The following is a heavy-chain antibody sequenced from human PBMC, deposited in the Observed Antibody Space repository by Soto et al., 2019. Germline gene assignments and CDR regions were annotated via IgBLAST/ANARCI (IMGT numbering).Heavy chain of an antibody. CDR2: ISNTGPA. CDR1: GFTFSGHT. V-gene: IGHV3-48*02. D-gene: IGHD2-8*02. Sequence: LRLSCATSGFTFSGHTMNWVRQAPGKGLEWISYISNTGPAYYGDSVKGRFIISRDDARGSLFLQMSSLRDEDTAVYYCARGDCTGGVCYGMDVWGQGTTVTVSS. CDR3: ARGDCTGGVCYGMDV. J-gene: IGHJ6*02.